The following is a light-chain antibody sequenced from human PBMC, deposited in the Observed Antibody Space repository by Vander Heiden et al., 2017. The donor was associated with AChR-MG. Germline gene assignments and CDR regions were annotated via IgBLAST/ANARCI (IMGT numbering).Light chain of an antibody. Sequence: QSALTHSPSASGSPGQPVTIPCPGTSTDVGAYNYVCWYQQHPGKAPKLMIYEVTKRPSGVPDRFSGSKSGNTASLTVSGLQAEDEADYYCSSYAGSNSVVFGGGTKLTVL. CDR1: STDVGAYNY. CDR2: EVT. CDR3: SSYAGSNSVV. J-gene: IGLJ2*01. V-gene: IGLV2-8*01.